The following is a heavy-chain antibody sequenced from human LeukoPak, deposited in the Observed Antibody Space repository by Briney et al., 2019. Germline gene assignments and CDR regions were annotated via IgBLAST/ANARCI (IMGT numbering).Heavy chain of an antibody. D-gene: IGHD4-17*01. V-gene: IGHV4-34*01. J-gene: IGHJ4*02. CDR3: ARRRWATVPIFDY. Sequence: SETLSLTCAVYGGSFSGYYWSWIRQPPGKGLEWIGEINHSGRTNYNPSLKSRVTISVDTSKNQFSLKLRSGTAADTAVYYCARRRWATVPIFDYWGQGTLVTVSS. CDR1: GGSFSGYY. CDR2: INHSGRT.